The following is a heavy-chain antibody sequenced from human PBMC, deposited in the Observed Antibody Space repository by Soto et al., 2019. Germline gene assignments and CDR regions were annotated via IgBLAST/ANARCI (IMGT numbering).Heavy chain of an antibody. CDR1: GGTFSSYA. D-gene: IGHD6-13*01. CDR3: ARDHSSSWPWYFDY. CDR2: IIPIFGTA. J-gene: IGHJ4*02. Sequence: SVKVSCKASGGTFSSYAISWVRQAPGQGLEWMGGIIPIFGTANYAQKFQGRVTISVDTSKNQFSLKLSSVTAADTAVYYCARDHSSSWPWYFDYWGQGTLVTVSS. V-gene: IGHV1-69*06.